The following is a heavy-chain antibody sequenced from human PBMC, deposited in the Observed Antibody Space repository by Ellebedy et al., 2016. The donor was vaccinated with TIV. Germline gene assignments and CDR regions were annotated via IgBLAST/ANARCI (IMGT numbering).Heavy chain of an antibody. CDR2: IDWDDDK. J-gene: IGHJ3*02. CDR3: ARMADYSYGYSGAFDI. V-gene: IGHV2-70*11. Sequence: SGPTLVKPTQTLTLTCTFSGFSLSNSGMCVSWIRQPPGKALEWLARIDWDDDKYYSTSLKTRLTISKDTSKNQVVLTMTNMDPVDTATYYCARMADYSYGYSGAFDIWGQGTMVTVSS. CDR1: GFSLSNSGMC. D-gene: IGHD5-18*01.